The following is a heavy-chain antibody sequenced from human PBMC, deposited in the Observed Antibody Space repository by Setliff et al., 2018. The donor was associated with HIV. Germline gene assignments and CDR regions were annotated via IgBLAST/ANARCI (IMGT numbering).Heavy chain of an antibody. D-gene: IGHD2-2*01. CDR1: GYTFVKFG. V-gene: IGHV1-18*01. CDR2: SSPNGNT. CDR3: AREPPSSNPTLQYAFDL. J-gene: IGHJ6*02. Sequence: GASVKVSCKTSGYTFVKFGISWVRQAPGQGLEWLGWSSPNGNTKNHHKFEGRITMTTDTPTTTAFMELRSLTSDYTAVYFCAREPPSSNPTLQYAFDLWGQGTTVTVSS.